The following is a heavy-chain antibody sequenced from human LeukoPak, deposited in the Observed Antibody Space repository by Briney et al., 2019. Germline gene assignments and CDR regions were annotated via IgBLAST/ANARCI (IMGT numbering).Heavy chain of an antibody. J-gene: IGHJ4*02. CDR3: ARRRDLYSGSYYPFDY. V-gene: IGHV5-51*01. CDR2: IYPGDSES. D-gene: IGHD1-26*01. Sequence: GESLKISCKGSGYSFTNYWIGWVRQMPGKGLEWVGIIYPGDSESRYSPSFQGQVTISADKSISTAYLQWSSLKASDTAMYYCARRRDLYSGSYYPFDYWGQGTLVTVSS. CDR1: GYSFTNYW.